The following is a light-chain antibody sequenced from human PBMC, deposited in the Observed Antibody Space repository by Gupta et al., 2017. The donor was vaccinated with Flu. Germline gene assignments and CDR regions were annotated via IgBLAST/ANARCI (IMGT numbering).Light chain of an antibody. V-gene: IGKV3-15*01. CDR1: QSVSSN. CDR2: GAS. J-gene: IGKJ2*01. Sequence: EIVMTQSPATLSVSPGERATLSCRASQSVSSNLAWYQQKPGQAPRLLIYGASTRDTGIPARFSGSGSGKELTLTISSQQSEDFAVYYCQQYKNWPPYTFGQGTKVEIK. CDR3: QQYKNWPPYT.